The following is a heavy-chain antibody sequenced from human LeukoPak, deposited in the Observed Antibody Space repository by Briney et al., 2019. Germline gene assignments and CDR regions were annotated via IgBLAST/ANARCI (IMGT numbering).Heavy chain of an antibody. V-gene: IGHV3-23*01. J-gene: IGHJ6*03. CDR3: AKEGGEWEYYYYMDV. CDR2: ISGSGGST. CDR1: GASINSSP. D-gene: IGHD1-26*01. Sequence: LSLTCTVSGASINSSPYYWTWIRQAPGKGLEWVSAISGSGGSTYYADSVKGRFTISRDNSKNTLYLQMNSLRAEDTAVYYCAKEGGEWEYYYYMDVWGKGTTVTISS.